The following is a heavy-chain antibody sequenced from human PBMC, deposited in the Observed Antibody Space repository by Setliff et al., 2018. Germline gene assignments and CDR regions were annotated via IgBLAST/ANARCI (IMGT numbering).Heavy chain of an antibody. CDR1: GGSISSYY. J-gene: IGHJ5*02. Sequence: SETLSLTCTVSGGSISSYYWSWIRQPPGKGLEWIGYIYYSGSTNYNPSLKSRLTISVDSSKNQFSLRLTSVTAADTAIYICAACITMVRGVIMKYNWFDPWGPGTLVTVSS. CDR3: AACITMVRGVIMKYNWFDP. D-gene: IGHD3-10*01. CDR2: IYYSGST. V-gene: IGHV4-59*04.